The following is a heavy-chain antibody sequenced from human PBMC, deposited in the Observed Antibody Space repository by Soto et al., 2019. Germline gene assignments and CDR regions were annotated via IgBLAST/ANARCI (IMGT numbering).Heavy chain of an antibody. V-gene: IGHV3-48*01. CDR3: ARDTDTAMATPLDY. Sequence: GGSLRLSCAASGFTFSTYNMNWVRQAPGKGLEWVSYTTTSSSRVYYADSVKGRFTISRDNAKSSLYLHMNSLRVEDTAVYYCARDTDTAMATPLDYWGQGTLVT. D-gene: IGHD5-18*01. J-gene: IGHJ4*02. CDR2: TTTSSSRV. CDR1: GFTFSTYN.